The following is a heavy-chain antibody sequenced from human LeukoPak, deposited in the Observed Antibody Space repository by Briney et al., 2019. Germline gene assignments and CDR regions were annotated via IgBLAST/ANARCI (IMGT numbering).Heavy chain of an antibody. CDR1: GGSISSYY. CDR2: IYTSGNT. Sequence: SETLSPTCTVSGGSISSYYWSWIRQPPGKGLEWIGYIYTSGNTNYNPSLKSRVTISVDTSKNQFSLKLSSVTAADTAVYYCARLYSSSSYFDYWGQGTLVTVSS. J-gene: IGHJ4*02. D-gene: IGHD6-13*01. V-gene: IGHV4-4*09. CDR3: ARLYSSSSYFDY.